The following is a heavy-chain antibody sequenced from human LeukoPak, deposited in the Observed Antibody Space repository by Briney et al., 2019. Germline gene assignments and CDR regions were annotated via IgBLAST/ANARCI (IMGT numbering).Heavy chain of an antibody. J-gene: IGHJ4*02. D-gene: IGHD3-10*01. CDR2: IYYSGST. V-gene: IGHV4-39*07. CDR3: ARGVITMVRGVNDHIYYFDY. CDR1: GGSISTISYY. Sequence: SETLSLTCTVSGGSISTISYYWGWIRQPPGKGLEWIGSIYYSGSTYYNPSLKSRVTISIDTSRNQFSLKLSSVTAADTAIYYCARGVITMVRGVNDHIYYFDYWGQGTLVTVSS.